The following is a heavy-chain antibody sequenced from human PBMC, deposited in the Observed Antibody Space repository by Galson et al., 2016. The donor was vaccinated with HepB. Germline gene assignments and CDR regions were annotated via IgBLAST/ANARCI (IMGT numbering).Heavy chain of an antibody. V-gene: IGHV3-33*01. Sequence: SLRLSCAASGFDFSSYGFHWVRQAPGKGLEGVANIWYDGSKEYYADSVKGRFTISRDNSKNTLSLQMNSLRAEDTAVYYCVQGSTAPAVWGKGTTVTVSS. CDR3: VQGSTAPAV. D-gene: IGHD1-26*01. CDR1: GFDFSSYG. J-gene: IGHJ6*04. CDR2: IWYDGSKE.